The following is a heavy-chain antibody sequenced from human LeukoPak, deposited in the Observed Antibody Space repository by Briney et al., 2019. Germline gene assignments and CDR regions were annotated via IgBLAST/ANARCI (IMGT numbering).Heavy chain of an antibody. J-gene: IGHJ4*02. V-gene: IGHV3-21*01. CDR3: ARDWTTAFDY. CDR2: ISSSSSYI. Sequence: PGGSLRLSCAASGFTVSRNYMSWVRQAPGKGLEWVSSISSSSSYIYYADSVKGRFTISRDNAKNSLYLQMNSLRAEDTAVYYCARDWTTAFDYWGQGTLVTVSS. D-gene: IGHD4-17*01. CDR1: GFTVSRNY.